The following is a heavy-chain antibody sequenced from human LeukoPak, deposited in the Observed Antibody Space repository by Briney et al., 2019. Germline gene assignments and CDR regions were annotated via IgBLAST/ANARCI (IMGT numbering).Heavy chain of an antibody. D-gene: IGHD1-7*01. CDR1: GFTFSNYE. J-gene: IGHJ6*04. CDR3: ARDGTGYYYFGLDV. V-gene: IGHV3-48*03. CDR2: ISMSGSNI. Sequence: GRSLRLSCAASGFTFSNYEMNWVRQAPGKGLEWVSSISMSGSNIHYADSVKGRFIISRDNAKDSLYLQMNSLRAEDTAVCYCARDGTGYYYFGLDVWGKGTTVTVSS.